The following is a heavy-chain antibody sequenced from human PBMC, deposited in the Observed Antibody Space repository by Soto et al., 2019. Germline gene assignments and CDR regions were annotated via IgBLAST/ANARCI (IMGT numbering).Heavy chain of an antibody. CDR1: GFSFTRYS. CDR2: ISRTTNYI. V-gene: IGHV3-21*06. Sequence: PGGSLRLSCSASGFSFTRYSMNWVRQAPGKGLEWVSSISRTTNYIYYGDSMKGRFTISRDNAKNSLYLETNSLRAEDTAVYYCARESEDFTSNFDYWGQGTLVTVSS. CDR3: ARESEDFTSNFDY. J-gene: IGHJ4*02.